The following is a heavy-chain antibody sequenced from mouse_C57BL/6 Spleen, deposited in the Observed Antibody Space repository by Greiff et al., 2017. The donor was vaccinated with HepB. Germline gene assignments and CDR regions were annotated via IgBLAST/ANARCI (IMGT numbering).Heavy chain of an antibody. J-gene: IGHJ4*01. V-gene: IGHV3-6*01. Sequence: ESGPGLVKPSQSLSLTCSVTGYSITSGYYWNWIRQFPGNKLEWMGYISYDGSNNYNPSLKNRISITRDTSKNQFFLKLNSVTTEDTATYYCAREDYYGRYAMDYWGQGTSVTVSS. CDR3: AREDYYGRYAMDY. CDR2: ISYDGSN. CDR1: GYSITSGYY. D-gene: IGHD1-1*01.